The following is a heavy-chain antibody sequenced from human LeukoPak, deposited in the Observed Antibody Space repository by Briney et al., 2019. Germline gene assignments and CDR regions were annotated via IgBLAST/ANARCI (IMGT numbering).Heavy chain of an antibody. CDR2: INSDGSSA. CDR1: GFTFSSYW. CDR3: ARGGVGCFDY. D-gene: IGHD6-19*01. Sequence: PGGSLRLSCAASGFTFSSYWIHWVRQAPGKGLVWASHINSDGSSATYADSVKGRLTISRDNAKNTVYLQMNSLRAEDTAVYYCARGGVGCFDYWGQGALVTVSS. V-gene: IGHV3-74*01. J-gene: IGHJ4*02.